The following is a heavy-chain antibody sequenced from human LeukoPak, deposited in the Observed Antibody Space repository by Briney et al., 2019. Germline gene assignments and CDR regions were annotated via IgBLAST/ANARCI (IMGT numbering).Heavy chain of an antibody. D-gene: IGHD2-15*01. Sequence: PSETLSLTCTVSGGSISSYYWSWIRQPPGKGLEWIGYIYYSGSTNYNPSLKSRVTISVDTSKNQFSLKLSSVTAADTAVYYCARSPGTPSFDYWGQGTLVTVSS. V-gene: IGHV4-59*08. CDR2: IYYSGST. CDR1: GGSISSYY. J-gene: IGHJ4*02. CDR3: ARSPGTPSFDY.